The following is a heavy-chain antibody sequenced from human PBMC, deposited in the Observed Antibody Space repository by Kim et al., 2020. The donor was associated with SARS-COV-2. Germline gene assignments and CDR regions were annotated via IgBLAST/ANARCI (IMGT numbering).Heavy chain of an antibody. CDR3: AKSRLGYYDFFDY. V-gene: IGHV3-23*01. J-gene: IGHJ4*02. Sequence: YADSVKGRFTISRDKSKNTLYLQMNSLRAEDTAVYYCAKSRLGYYDFFDYWGQGTLVTVSS. D-gene: IGHD1-26*01.